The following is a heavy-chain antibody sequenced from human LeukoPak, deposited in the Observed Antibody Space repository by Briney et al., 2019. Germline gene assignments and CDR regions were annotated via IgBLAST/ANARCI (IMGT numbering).Heavy chain of an antibody. CDR1: GGSISSSRYY. CDR2: IYYSGNT. J-gene: IGHJ5*02. V-gene: IGHV4-39*01. D-gene: IGHD6-13*01. Sequence: PSETLSLTCTVSGGSISSSRYYWGWIRQPPGKGLEWIGNIYYSGNTYYDPSLKSRVTISVATSKNQFSLKLSSVTAADTAVYFCARREGIAAAVLFDPWGQGTLVTVSS. CDR3: ARREGIAAAVLFDP.